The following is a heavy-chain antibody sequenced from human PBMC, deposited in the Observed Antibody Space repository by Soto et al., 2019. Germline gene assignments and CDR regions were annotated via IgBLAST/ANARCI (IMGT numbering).Heavy chain of an antibody. CDR1: GDSINTGNFF. V-gene: IGHV4-31*03. D-gene: IGHD3-10*02. J-gene: IGHJ4*02. CDR2: IHYSAGT. CDR3: ARTFVPGSLNVFDL. Sequence: QVQLQESGPRLVKPSQTLSLTCSVSGDSINTGNFFWSWIRQHPGKGLEWIGYIHYSAGTFYNPSLKSRVTISVDTSSNQCFLNLSSVTAADTAVYYCARTFVPGSLNVFDLWGQGTLFTVTS.